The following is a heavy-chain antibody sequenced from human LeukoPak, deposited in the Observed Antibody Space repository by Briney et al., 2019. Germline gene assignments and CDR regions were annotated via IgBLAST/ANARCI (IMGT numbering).Heavy chain of an antibody. V-gene: IGHV3-11*04. CDR3: AREATMVRGVISWFDP. Sequence: GGSLRLSCAVSAFTFSDNYMTWIRQAPGKGLESVSYISPSGTDISYADSVKGRFTISRDNAKNSLYLQMNSLRAEDTAVYYCAREATMVRGVISWFDPWGQGTLVTVSS. CDR2: ISPSGTDI. D-gene: IGHD3-10*01. CDR1: AFTFSDNY. J-gene: IGHJ5*02.